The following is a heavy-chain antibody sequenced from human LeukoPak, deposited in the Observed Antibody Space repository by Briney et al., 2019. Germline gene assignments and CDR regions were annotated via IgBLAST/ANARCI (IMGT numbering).Heavy chain of an antibody. D-gene: IGHD2-15*01. V-gene: IGHV3-30*04. CDR2: ISYDGSNK. J-gene: IGHJ5*02. CDR1: GFTFSSYA. Sequence: PGGSLRLSCAASGFTFSSYAMHWVRQAPGKGLEWVAVISYDGSNKYYADSVKGRFTISRDNSKNTLYLQMNSLRAEDTAVYYCAKGMGYCSGGSCYGTIDPWGQGTLVTVSS. CDR3: AKGMGYCSGGSCYGTIDP.